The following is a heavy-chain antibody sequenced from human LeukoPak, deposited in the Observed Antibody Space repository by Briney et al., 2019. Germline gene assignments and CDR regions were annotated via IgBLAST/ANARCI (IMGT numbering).Heavy chain of an antibody. D-gene: IGHD5-24*01. CDR1: GFTFSSYA. V-gene: IGHV3-23*01. CDR3: AKDPYGYNSYYFDY. Sequence: AGGSLRLSCAASGFTFSSYAMSWVRQAPGKGLEWVSAISSSGGSTYYADSVKGRFTFSRDNSKNTLYLQMNSLRVEDTAVYYCAKDPYGYNSYYFDYWGQGTLGTVSS. J-gene: IGHJ4*02. CDR2: ISSSGGST.